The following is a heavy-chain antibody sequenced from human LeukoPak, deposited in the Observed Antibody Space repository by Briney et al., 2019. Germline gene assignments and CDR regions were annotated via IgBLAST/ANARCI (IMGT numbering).Heavy chain of an antibody. CDR1: GLTFSDYY. CDR2: ISSSGSPM. J-gene: IGHJ4*02. Sequence: GGSLRLSCVTSGLTFSDYYMSWIRQAPGKGLEWVSYISSSGSPMYYADSVKGRFIISRDNAKNSLYLQMNSLGVEDTAVYYCARYGSGYFPLDFWGQGTLVTVSA. V-gene: IGHV3-11*04. D-gene: IGHD3-3*01. CDR3: ARYGSGYFPLDF.